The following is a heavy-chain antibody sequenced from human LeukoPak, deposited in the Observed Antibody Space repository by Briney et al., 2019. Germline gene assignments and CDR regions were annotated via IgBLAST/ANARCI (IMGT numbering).Heavy chain of an antibody. D-gene: IGHD2-2*01. V-gene: IGHV3-48*03. J-gene: IGHJ6*02. CDR1: GFTFSSYE. Sequence: GGSLRLSCAASGFTFSSYEMNWVRQAPGKGLEWVSYSSSSGFTIYYADSVKGRFTISRDNIDNSLYLQMNSLRAEDTAVYYCARGGENLIEVEPAPMDVWGRGTTVTVSS. CDR2: SSSSGFTI. CDR3: ARGGENLIEVEPAPMDV.